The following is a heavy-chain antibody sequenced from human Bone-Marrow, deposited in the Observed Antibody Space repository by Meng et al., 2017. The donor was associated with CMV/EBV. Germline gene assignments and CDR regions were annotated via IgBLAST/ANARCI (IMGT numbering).Heavy chain of an antibody. V-gene: IGHV3-33*01. CDR3: AREFGVVIGVDYYYYGMDV. CDR1: GFTFSSYG. CDR2: IWYDGSNK. J-gene: IGHJ6*02. Sequence: GESLKISCAASGFTFSSYGMHWVRQAPGKGLEWVAVIWYDGSNKHYVDSVKGRFTISRGNAKNSLYLQMNSLRAEDTAVYYCAREFGVVIGVDYYYYGMDVWGQGTTVTVSS. D-gene: IGHD3-3*01.